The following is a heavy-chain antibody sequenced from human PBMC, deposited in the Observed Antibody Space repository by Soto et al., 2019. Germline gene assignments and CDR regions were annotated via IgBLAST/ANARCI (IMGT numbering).Heavy chain of an antibody. CDR3: ARGHSSGWPHYYYYGMDV. Sequence: QVQLEQTGAEVKKPGASVKVSCKASGYTFTIYSIHWVRQAPGQRLEWMGWINPDNGNAKYSQKFQGRVTITRDPSASTANMELSSLRSEDTAVYYCARGHSSGWPHYYYYGMDVWCQGTTVTVSS. J-gene: IGHJ6*02. V-gene: IGHV1-3*01. CDR2: INPDNGNA. CDR1: GYTFTIYS. D-gene: IGHD6-19*01.